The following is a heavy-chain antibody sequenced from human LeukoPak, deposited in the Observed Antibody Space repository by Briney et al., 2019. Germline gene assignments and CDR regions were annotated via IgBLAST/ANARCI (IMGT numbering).Heavy chain of an antibody. Sequence: SETLSLTCTVSGDSINTGRYFWGWIRQPPGKGLEWIGTIFYTGSTYYNPSLQSRVTISIDTSKNQFSLKLSSVTAADTAVYYCAREARYYYDSSGSAGWFDPWGQGTLVTVSS. J-gene: IGHJ5*02. D-gene: IGHD3-22*01. CDR1: GDSINTGRYF. CDR3: AREARYYYDSSGSAGWFDP. V-gene: IGHV4-39*02. CDR2: IFYTGST.